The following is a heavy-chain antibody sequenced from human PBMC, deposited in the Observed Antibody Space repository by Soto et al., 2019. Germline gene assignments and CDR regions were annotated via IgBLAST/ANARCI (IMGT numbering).Heavy chain of an antibody. Sequence: SETLSLTCTVSGAYISGFYWSWIRKSAGKGLEWMGRIYPTGTTDYNPSLKSRVMMSVDTSKKQFSLKLRSVTAADTAVYYCVRDGTKTLRDWFDPWGQG. J-gene: IGHJ5*02. D-gene: IGHD1-1*01. V-gene: IGHV4-4*07. CDR1: GAYISGFY. CDR2: IYPTGTT. CDR3: VRDGTKTLRDWFDP.